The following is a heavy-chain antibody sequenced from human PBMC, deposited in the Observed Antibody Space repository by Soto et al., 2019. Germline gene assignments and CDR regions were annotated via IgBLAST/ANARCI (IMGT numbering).Heavy chain of an antibody. J-gene: IGHJ4*02. Sequence: ASVKVSCKASGYIFTNYAIHWVRQAPGQRLEWMGWISAYNGNTNYAQNLQGRVTMTTDTSTSTAYMELRSLRSDDTAVYYCARELRHGVSYDSSGYYADYWGQGTLVTVSS. CDR2: ISAYNGNT. V-gene: IGHV1-18*01. CDR3: ARELRHGVSYDSSGYYADY. D-gene: IGHD3-22*01. CDR1: GYIFTNYA.